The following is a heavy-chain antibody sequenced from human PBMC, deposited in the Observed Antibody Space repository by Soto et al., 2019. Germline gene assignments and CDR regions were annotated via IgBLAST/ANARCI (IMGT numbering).Heavy chain of an antibody. Sequence: GGSLRLSCAASGFTFSSYWMSWVRQAPGKGLEWVANIKQDGSEKYYVDSVKGRFTISRDNDKNSLYLQMNSLRAEDTAVYYCARDGGYSYGYPYYYYGMDVWGQGTTVTVS. J-gene: IGHJ6*02. CDR1: GFTFSSYW. V-gene: IGHV3-7*01. CDR3: ARDGGYSYGYPYYYYGMDV. CDR2: IKQDGSEK. D-gene: IGHD5-18*01.